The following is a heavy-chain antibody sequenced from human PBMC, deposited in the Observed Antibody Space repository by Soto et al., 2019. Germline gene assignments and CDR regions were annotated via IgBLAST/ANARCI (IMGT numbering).Heavy chain of an antibody. Sequence: QVQLQESGPGLVKPSGTLSLTCAVSGGSISSSNWWSWVCQPPGKGLEWIGEIYHSGSTNYNPSLKSRVTLPVDKSKNQFSLKLRSVTAADTAVYYCAREKSSHSDRAFDIWGQGTMVTVSS. V-gene: IGHV4-4*02. D-gene: IGHD1-26*01. J-gene: IGHJ3*02. CDR3: AREKSSHSDRAFDI. CDR1: GGSISSSNW. CDR2: IYHSGST.